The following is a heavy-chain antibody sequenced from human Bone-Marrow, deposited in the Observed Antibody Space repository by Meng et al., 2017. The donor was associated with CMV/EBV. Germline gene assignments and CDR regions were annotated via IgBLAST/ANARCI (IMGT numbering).Heavy chain of an antibody. Sequence: ASVKVSCKASGYTFTSYGISWVRQAPGQGLEWMGWIRAYNGNTNYAQKLQGRVTMTTDTSTSTAYMELRSMRSDDTAVNYCAREDYYDSSGFSPGRFYPWGQGTLVTSPQ. D-gene: IGHD3-22*01. J-gene: IGHJ5*02. CDR2: IRAYNGNT. CDR1: GYTFTSYG. CDR3: AREDYYDSSGFSPGRFYP. V-gene: IGHV1-18*01.